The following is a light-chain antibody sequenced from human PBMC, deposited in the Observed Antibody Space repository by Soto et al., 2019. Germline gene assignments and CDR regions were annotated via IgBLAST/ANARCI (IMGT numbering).Light chain of an antibody. CDR2: ATS. CDR1: QSISSH. J-gene: IGKJ1*01. CDR3: QKSYTTPWT. Sequence: DIQMTQYTSSLSASVGDRVTITCRASQSISSHLNWYQQQPGKAPKLLIYATSSLQSGVPARFSGSGYGTDFTLAITSLQPEDFATYYCQKSYTTPWTFGQGTKVDIK. V-gene: IGKV1-39*01.